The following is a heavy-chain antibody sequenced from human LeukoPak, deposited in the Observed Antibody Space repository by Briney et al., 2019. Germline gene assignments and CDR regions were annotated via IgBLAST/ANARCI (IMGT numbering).Heavy chain of an antibody. V-gene: IGHV3-23*01. Sequence: RGSLRLSCAASGFPFSSYVMRWVRQGPGKGLQWVSAISGSGDSTDYADSVKGRFTISRDTSKNTLYLLMNTLRAEDTAVYYCASSGRSYRFLEYWGQGTLVTVSS. D-gene: IGHD3-10*01. CDR1: GFPFSSYV. CDR2: ISGSGDST. CDR3: ASSGRSYRFLEY. J-gene: IGHJ4*02.